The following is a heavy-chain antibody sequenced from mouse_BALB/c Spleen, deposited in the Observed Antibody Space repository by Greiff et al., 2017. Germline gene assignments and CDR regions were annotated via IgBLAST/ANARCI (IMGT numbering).Heavy chain of an antibody. CDR2: ISSGSSTI. Sequence: DVHLVESGGGLVQPGGSRKLSCAASGFTFSSFGMHWVRQAPEKGLEWVAYISSGSSTIYYADTVKGRFTISRDNPKNTLFLQMTSLRSEDTAMYYCARSAYGYDAFAYWGQGTLVTVSA. CDR3: ARSAYGYDAFAY. CDR1: GFTFSSFG. J-gene: IGHJ3*01. D-gene: IGHD2-2*01. V-gene: IGHV5-17*02.